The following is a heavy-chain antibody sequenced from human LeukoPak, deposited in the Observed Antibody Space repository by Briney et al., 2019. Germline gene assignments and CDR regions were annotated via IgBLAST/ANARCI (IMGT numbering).Heavy chain of an antibody. J-gene: IGHJ4*02. CDR1: GGSFGGYY. V-gene: IGHV4-34*01. CDR2: INHSGST. CDR3: ARGAVIPIVVVPAAIRYFDY. Sequence: SETLSLTCAVYGGSFGGYYWSWIRQPPGKGLEWIGEINHSGSTNYNPSLKSRVTISVDTSKNQFSLKLSSVTAADTAVYYCARGAVIPIVVVPAAIRYFDYWGQGTLVTVSS. D-gene: IGHD2-2*02.